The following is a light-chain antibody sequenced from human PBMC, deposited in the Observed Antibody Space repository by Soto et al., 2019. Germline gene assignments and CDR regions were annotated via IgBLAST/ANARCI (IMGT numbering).Light chain of an antibody. Sequence: AIQMTQSQSSLSASVGDRVTITSRASQDIRNDLGWYQQKPGQAPNLLIYAASTLQSGVPSRFSGSGSGTAFTLPISNLQFEDFATYYCLQEYNYPFTFGPGTKVDIK. CDR2: AAS. V-gene: IGKV1-6*01. CDR1: QDIRND. J-gene: IGKJ3*01. CDR3: LQEYNYPFT.